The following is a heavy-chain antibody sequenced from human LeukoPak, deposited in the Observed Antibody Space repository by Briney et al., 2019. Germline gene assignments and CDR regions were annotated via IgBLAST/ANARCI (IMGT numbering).Heavy chain of an antibody. CDR3: AKGGHEFSAGHYYYYMDV. Sequence: GGSLRLSCAASGFTVSSNYMSWVRQAPGKGLEWVSVIYSGGSTYYADSVKGRFTISRDNSKNTLYLQMNSLRGEDTAVYYCAKGGHEFSAGHYYYYMDVWGKGTTVTISS. CDR1: GFTVSSNY. D-gene: IGHD1-26*01. V-gene: IGHV3-53*01. J-gene: IGHJ6*03. CDR2: IYSGGST.